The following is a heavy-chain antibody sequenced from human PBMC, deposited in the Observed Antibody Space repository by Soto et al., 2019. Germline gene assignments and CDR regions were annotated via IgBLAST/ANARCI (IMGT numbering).Heavy chain of an antibody. CDR1: GFTFSNYA. Sequence: QVQVVESGGGVVQPGRSLRLSCAASGFTFSNYAIHWVRQAPGKGLEWVAVISYDGDNKYYADSVKGRFTISRDNSKNTLFLHMNSLRAEDTAVYYCAREGHNYDSSGYYGYWGQGALVTVSS. V-gene: IGHV3-30-3*01. D-gene: IGHD3-22*01. CDR3: AREGHNYDSSGYYGY. CDR2: ISYDGDNK. J-gene: IGHJ4*02.